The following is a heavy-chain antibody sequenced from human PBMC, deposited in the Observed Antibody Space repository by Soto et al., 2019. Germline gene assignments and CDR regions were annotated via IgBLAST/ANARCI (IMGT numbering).Heavy chain of an antibody. CDR2: TYYRSNWRH. J-gene: IGHJ4*02. Sequence: PSQTLSLTCAISGDSVSSNTAAWNWIRSSPSRGLEWLGRTYYRSNWRHDYAVSVKSRITVNPDTSKNHFSLQLNSVTPDDTAVYYCARRVAGSGFELWGQGTMVTVSS. V-gene: IGHV6-1*01. CDR3: ARRVAGSGFEL. CDR1: GDSVSSNTAA. D-gene: IGHD6-19*01.